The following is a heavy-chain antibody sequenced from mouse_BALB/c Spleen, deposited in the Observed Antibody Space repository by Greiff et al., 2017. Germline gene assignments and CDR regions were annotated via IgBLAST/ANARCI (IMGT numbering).Heavy chain of an antibody. CDR2: IYPGNSDT. V-gene: IGHV1-5*01. J-gene: IGHJ2*01. CDR3: TRSYDGYYVYFDY. Sequence: VQLQQSGTVLARPGASVKMSCKASGYTFTSYWMHWVKQRPGQGLEWIGAIYPGNSDTSYNQKFKGKAKLTAVTSTSTAYMELSSLTNEDSAVYYCTRSYDGYYVYFDYWGQGTTLTVSS. CDR1: GYTFTSYW. D-gene: IGHD2-3*01.